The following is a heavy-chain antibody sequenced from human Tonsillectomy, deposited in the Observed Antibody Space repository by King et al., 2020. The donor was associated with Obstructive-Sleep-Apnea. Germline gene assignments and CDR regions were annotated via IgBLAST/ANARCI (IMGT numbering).Heavy chain of an antibody. V-gene: IGHV4-39*07. CDR1: GGSISSTSYY. CDR2: IYYSGST. D-gene: IGHD3-10*01. Sequence: QLQESGPGLVKPSETLSLTCTVSGGSISSTSYYWGWIRQPPGKGLEWIGNIYYSGSTYYNPSLKSRVTISIDTSKNQFSLKLSSVTAADTAVYYCARDPVLTYYYVSGNYYNVAWFDPWGQGTLVTVSS. J-gene: IGHJ5*02. CDR3: ARDPVLTYYYVSGNYYNVAWFDP.